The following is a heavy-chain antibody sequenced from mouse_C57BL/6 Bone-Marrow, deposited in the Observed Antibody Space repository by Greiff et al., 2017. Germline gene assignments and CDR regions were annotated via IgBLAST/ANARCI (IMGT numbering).Heavy chain of an antibody. V-gene: IGHV1-81*01. D-gene: IGHD2-3*01. CDR3: ARYDGYYVPYYYAMDY. CDR2: IYPRSGNT. Sequence: QVQLQQSGAELARPGASVKLSCKASGYTFTSYGISWVKQRTGQGLEWIGEIYPRSGNTYYNEKFKGKATLTADKSSSTAYMALRSLTSEDSAVYFCARYDGYYVPYYYAMDYWGQGTSVTVSS. CDR1: GYTFTSYG. J-gene: IGHJ4*01.